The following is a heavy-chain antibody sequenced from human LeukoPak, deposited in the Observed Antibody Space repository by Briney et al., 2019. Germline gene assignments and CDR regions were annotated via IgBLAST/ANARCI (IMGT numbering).Heavy chain of an antibody. CDR1: GGSISSGDYY. V-gene: IGHV4-30-4*01. Sequence: KPSETLSLTCTVSGGSISSGDYYWRWIRQPPGKGLEWIGYIYSGSTYYNPSLKGRVTISLDTSKNQFSLKLSSVTAADTAVYYCARDYYGSGSYFPEAFDIWGQGTMVTVSS. CDR2: IYSGST. CDR3: ARDYYGSGSYFPEAFDI. D-gene: IGHD3-10*01. J-gene: IGHJ3*02.